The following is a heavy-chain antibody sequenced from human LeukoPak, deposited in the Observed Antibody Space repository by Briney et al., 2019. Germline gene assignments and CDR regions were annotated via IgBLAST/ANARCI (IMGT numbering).Heavy chain of an antibody. CDR2: IYYTGST. J-gene: IGHJ3*02. CDR3: ARGPQVVTAGRDAFDI. V-gene: IGHV4-59*01. CDR1: GGFISNYY. D-gene: IGHD2-21*02. Sequence: SETLSLTCTVSGGFISNYYWSWIRQPPGRGLEWIGYIYYTGSTNYNPSLKSRVTISVDTSKIQFSLKLKSVTAADTAVYYCARGPQVVTAGRDAFDIWGQGTMVTVSS.